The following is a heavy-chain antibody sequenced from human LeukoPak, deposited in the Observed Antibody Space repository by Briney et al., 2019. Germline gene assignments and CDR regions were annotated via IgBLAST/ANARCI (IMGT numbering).Heavy chain of an antibody. CDR2: ITSSGSFI. CDR3: ARGSGYFLDFDY. J-gene: IGHJ4*02. CDR1: GFTFSSYT. V-gene: IGHV3-21*01. Sequence: GGSLRLSCAASGFTFSSYTMNWVRQAPGKGLEWVSSITSSGSFIYYGDSVKGRFTISRDNAKNSLYLQMNSLRAEDTAVYYCARGSGYFLDFDYWGQGTLVTVSS. D-gene: IGHD3-22*01.